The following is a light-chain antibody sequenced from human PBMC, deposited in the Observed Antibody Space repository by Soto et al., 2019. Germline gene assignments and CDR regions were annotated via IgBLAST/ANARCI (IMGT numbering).Light chain of an antibody. Sequence: DIVLTQSPGTLSLSPGERATLSCRASQSVHNNYLAGYQQKPGQAPRLLIYAASSGATGIPDRFSGSGSGTDFTLSISRLETEDSAVYYCQQYGSSRPVTFGQGTRVEIK. CDR3: QQYGSSRPVT. V-gene: IGKV3-20*01. CDR2: AAS. J-gene: IGKJ5*01. CDR1: QSVHNNY.